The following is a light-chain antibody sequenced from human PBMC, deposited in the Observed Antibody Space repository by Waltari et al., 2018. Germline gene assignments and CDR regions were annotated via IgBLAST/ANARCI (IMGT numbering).Light chain of an antibody. J-gene: IGKJ2*03. CDR1: QSVSSSY. V-gene: IGKV3-20*01. CDR3: QQYGNSRGS. CDR2: GAS. Sequence: EIVLTQSPGTLSLSPGEGATLSCRASQSVSSSYLAWYQQKPGQAPRLLSYGASNRATEVPDRFTGSGSGTDFTLTINRLEPEDFAVYYCQQYGNSRGSFGQGTKLEIK.